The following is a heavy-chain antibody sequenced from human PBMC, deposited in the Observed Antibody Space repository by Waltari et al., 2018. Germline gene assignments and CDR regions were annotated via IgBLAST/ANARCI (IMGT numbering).Heavy chain of an antibody. V-gene: IGHV4-4*07. CDR2: IYTSGST. CDR3: ARDAHLAETEYYYYYYMDV. Sequence: QVQLQESGPGLVKPSETLSLTCTVSGGSISSYYWIWIRQPAGKGLEWIGRIYTSGSTNYNPSLKSRVTMSVDTSKNQFSLKLSSVTAADTAVYYCARDAHLAETEYYYYYYMDVWGKGTTVTVSS. CDR1: GGSISSYY. J-gene: IGHJ6*03.